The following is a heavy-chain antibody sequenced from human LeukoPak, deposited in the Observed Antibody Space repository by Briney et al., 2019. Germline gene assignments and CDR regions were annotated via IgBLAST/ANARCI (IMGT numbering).Heavy chain of an antibody. CDR1: GFTFADYA. J-gene: IGHJ4*02. V-gene: IGHV3-9*01. CDR3: AKVYGSGSYYTRGVFHY. D-gene: IGHD3-10*01. CDR2: ISWNSGSI. Sequence: GGTLRLSCAASGFTFADYAMHWVRQAPGKGLEWVSGISWNSGSIGYAAPVTGRFTISNDYAKNSTYMPMNSLRAEDTALYCFAKVYGSGSYYTRGVFHYWGQGTLLTVSS.